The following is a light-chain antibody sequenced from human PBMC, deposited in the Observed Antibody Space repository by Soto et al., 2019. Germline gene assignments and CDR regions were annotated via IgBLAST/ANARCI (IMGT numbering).Light chain of an antibody. CDR2: GAS. CDR1: QRDSSGY. CDR3: QQYHTSPVT. J-gene: IGKJ1*01. V-gene: IGKV3-20*01. Sequence: EIVLTQSPGTLSLSPGERATLYCRASQRDSSGYLAWYQQKPGQTPRLLIYGASGRATGIPDRFSGSGSGTDFTLTISRLEPEDFAVYYCQQYHTSPVTFGQGTKV.